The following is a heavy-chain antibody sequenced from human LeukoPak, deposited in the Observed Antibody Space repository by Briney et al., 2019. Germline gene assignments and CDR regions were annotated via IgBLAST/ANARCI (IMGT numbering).Heavy chain of an antibody. CDR2: IYYSGST. J-gene: IGHJ6*02. V-gene: IGHV4-59*01. CDR3: ARDVRPSGYGMDV. CDR1: GGSISSYY. Sequence: SETLSLTCTVSGGSISSYYWSWIRQPPGKGLEWVGYIYYSGSTNYNPSLKSRVTISEDTSKNQFSLKLSSVTAADTAVYYCARDVRPSGYGMDVWGQGTTVTVSS.